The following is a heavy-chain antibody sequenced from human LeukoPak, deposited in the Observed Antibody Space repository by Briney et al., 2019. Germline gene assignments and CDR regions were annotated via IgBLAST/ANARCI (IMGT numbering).Heavy chain of an antibody. CDR3: AKDLGGYDYYMDV. J-gene: IGHJ6*03. CDR1: GFTFSSYG. D-gene: IGHD3-16*01. V-gene: IGHV3-30*18. CDR2: ISYDGSNK. Sequence: GGSLRLSCAASGFTFSSYGMHWVRQAPGKGLEWVAVISYDGSNKYYADSVKGRFTISRDNSKNTLYLQMNSLRAEDTAVYYCAKDLGGYDYYMDVWGKGTTVTVSS.